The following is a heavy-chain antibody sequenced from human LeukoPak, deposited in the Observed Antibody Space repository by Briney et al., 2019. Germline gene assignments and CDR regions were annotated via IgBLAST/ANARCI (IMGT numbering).Heavy chain of an antibody. J-gene: IGHJ4*02. D-gene: IGHD3-3*01. CDR3: ARDYDFWSGYPTYDY. Sequence: GGSLRLSCAASGFTFSSYSMSWVRQAPGKGLEWVSYISSSSSTIYYADSVKGRFTTSRDSAKNSLYLQMNSLRAEDTAVYYCARDYDFWSGYPTYDYWGQGTLVTVSS. CDR1: GFTFSSYS. CDR2: ISSSSSTI. V-gene: IGHV3-48*01.